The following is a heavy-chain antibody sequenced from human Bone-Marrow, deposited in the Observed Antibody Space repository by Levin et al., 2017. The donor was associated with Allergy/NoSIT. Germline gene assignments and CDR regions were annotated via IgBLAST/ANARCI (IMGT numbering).Heavy chain of an antibody. CDR3: ARDSKSGWTHDF. Sequence: GGSLRLSCAASGFNYRDHAMHWVRQAPGKGLEWVAYIWYDGSNKNYADSVKGRFTISRDKSRKTLYLEMNSLRAEDTAVYYCARDSKSGWTHDFWGQGTRVSVSS. CDR1: GFNYRDHA. D-gene: IGHD6-19*01. CDR2: IWYDGSNK. V-gene: IGHV3-33*01. J-gene: IGHJ4*02.